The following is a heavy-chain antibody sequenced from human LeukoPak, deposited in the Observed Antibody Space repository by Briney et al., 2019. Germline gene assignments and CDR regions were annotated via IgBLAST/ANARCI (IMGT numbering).Heavy chain of an antibody. Sequence: PGGSLRLSCVVSGFTFSSYAMSWVRQAPGKGLEWVSVISGSGGSTYNADSVKGRFTISRDNSKNTLYLQMNSLRAEDTAVYYCAKGLEMTTRTPGDYWGQGTLVTVSS. CDR2: ISGSGGST. CDR3: AKGLEMTTRTPGDY. J-gene: IGHJ4*02. V-gene: IGHV3-23*01. CDR1: GFTFSSYA. D-gene: IGHD5-24*01.